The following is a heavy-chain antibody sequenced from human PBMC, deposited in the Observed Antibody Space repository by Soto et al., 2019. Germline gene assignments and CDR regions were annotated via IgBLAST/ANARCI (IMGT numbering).Heavy chain of an antibody. CDR3: GRRSYGSGVVL. Sequence: QLQVQESGPGLVKPSETLSLTCTVSGGSISSSSHYWGWIRQTPGKGLEWIGNIYYSGGTFYNASLKSRVTISVDTSKNQLSLKVTSLTAADTAVYYCGRRSYGSGVVLWGQGTLVTVSS. J-gene: IGHJ4*02. V-gene: IGHV4-39*01. CDR1: GGSISSSSHY. CDR2: IYYSGGT. D-gene: IGHD3-10*01.